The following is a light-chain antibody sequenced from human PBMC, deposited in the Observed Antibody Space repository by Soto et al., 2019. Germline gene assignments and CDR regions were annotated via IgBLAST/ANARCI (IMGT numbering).Light chain of an antibody. V-gene: IGKV3-11*01. J-gene: IGKJ4*01. CDR1: QSVSSY. CDR2: DAS. Sequence: DIVMTQSPATLSLSPGERATLSCRASQSVSSYLAWYQQKPGPAPRLLIYDASNRATGIPARFSGSGSGTDFTLTISSLEPEDFAVYYCQQRSNWPPLTFGGGTKVDIK. CDR3: QQRSNWPPLT.